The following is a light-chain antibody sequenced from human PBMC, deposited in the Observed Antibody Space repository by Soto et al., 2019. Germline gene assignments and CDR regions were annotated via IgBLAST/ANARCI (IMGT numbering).Light chain of an antibody. Sequence: QPVLTQPPSVSGAPGQRVTISCTGTRSNIGAGFDVHWYQQLPGTAPKLLIYGDISRPSGVPDRFSASKSGTSASLAITGLQAEDEADYFCQSYDNSLSGHVVFGGGTKVTVL. J-gene: IGLJ2*01. CDR2: GDI. CDR1: RSNIGAGFD. CDR3: QSYDNSLSGHVV. V-gene: IGLV1-40*01.